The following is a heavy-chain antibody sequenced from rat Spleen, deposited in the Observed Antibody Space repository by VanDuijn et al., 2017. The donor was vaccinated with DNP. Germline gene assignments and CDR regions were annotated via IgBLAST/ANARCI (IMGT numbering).Heavy chain of an antibody. J-gene: IGHJ1*01. CDR1: GFIFSNYD. D-gene: IGHD1-11*01. CDR2: ISYEGSST. CDR3: ARHGRVTTVAAYWYFDF. V-gene: IGHV5-7*01. Sequence: EVKLLESGGGLVQPGGSMRLSCAASGFIFSNYDMAWVRQAPTKGLEWVATISYEGSSTWYRDSVKGRFTISRDNAKSTLYLQMDSLRSEDTATYFCARHGRVTTVAAYWYFDFWGPGTMVTVSS.